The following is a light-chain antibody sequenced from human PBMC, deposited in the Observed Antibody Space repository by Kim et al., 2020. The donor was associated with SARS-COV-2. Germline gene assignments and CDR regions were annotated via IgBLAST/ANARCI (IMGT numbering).Light chain of an antibody. Sequence: DIQMTQSPSSLSASVGDRVTITCRASQGIGSALIWDQQKSGKAPKRLIYDASILQRGVPSRFSGSGSGTEFTLTISSLQPEDSATYYPLQYISFPITFGQGNKLEI. CDR3: LQYISFPIT. CDR1: QGIGSA. V-gene: IGKV1-17*01. CDR2: DAS. J-gene: IGKJ2*01.